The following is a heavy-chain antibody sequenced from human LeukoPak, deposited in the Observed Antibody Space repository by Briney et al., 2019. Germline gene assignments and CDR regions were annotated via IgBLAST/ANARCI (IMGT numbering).Heavy chain of an antibody. V-gene: IGHV1-2*06. D-gene: IGHD3-10*01. J-gene: IGHJ4*02. CDR1: GYTFTGYY. CDR2: INPNSGGT. CDR3: ARDLEGGWFGELYDY. Sequence: ASVKVSCKASGYTFTGYYMHWVRQAPGQGLEWMGRINPNSGGTNYAQKFQGRVTMTRDTSISTAYMELSRLRSDDTAVYYCARDLEGGWFGELYDYWGQGTLVTVSS.